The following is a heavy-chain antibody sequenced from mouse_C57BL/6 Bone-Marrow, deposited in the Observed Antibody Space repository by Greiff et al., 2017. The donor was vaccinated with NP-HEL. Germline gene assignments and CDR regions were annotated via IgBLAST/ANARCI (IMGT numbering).Heavy chain of an antibody. V-gene: IGHV1-19*01. J-gene: IGHJ1*03. CDR3: ARRRYGSSHWYFDV. D-gene: IGHD1-1*01. CDR2: INPYNGGT. Sequence: EVKLVESGPVLVKPGASVKMSCKASGYTFTDYYMNWVKQSHGKSLEWIGVINPYNGGTSYNQKFKGKATLTVDKSSSTAYMELNSLTSEDSAVYYWARRRYGSSHWYFDVWGTGTTVTVSS. CDR1: GYTFTDYY.